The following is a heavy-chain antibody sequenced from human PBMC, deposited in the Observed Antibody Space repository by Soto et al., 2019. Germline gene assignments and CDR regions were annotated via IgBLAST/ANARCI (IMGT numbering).Heavy chain of an antibody. Sequence: EVQLLESGGGLVQPGGSLRLSCAASGFIFNSFAMTWVRQAPGKGLEWVSSMSATDGRSYYADSVKGRFTISRDDSKSALYLQMNGVRVEDTAVYYCAKDPNGDYVGGFDFWGQGTMVTV. CDR2: MSATDGRS. J-gene: IGHJ3*01. CDR1: GFIFNSFA. V-gene: IGHV3-23*01. CDR3: AKDPNGDYVGGFDF. D-gene: IGHD4-17*01.